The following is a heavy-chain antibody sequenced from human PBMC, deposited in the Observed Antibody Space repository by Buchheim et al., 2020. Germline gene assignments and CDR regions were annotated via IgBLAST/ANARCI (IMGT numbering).Heavy chain of an antibody. CDR1: GYTFTSYD. V-gene: IGHV1-8*01. CDR2: MNPNSGNT. J-gene: IGHJ6*02. CDR3: AGVVVVPAAIPGYPKYYYYGMDV. Sequence: QVQLVQSGAEVKKPGASVKVSCKASGYTFTSYDINWVRQATGQGLEWMGWMNPNSGNTGYAQKFQGRVTMTRNTSISTAYMELSSLRSEDTAVYYCAGVVVVPAAIPGYPKYYYYGMDVWGQGTT. D-gene: IGHD2-2*02.